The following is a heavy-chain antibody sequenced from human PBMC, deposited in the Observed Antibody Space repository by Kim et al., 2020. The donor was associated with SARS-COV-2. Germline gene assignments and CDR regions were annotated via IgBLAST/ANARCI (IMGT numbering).Heavy chain of an antibody. CDR2: INAGNGNT. Sequence: ASVKVSCKASGYTFTSYAMHWVRQAPGQRLEWMGWINAGNGNTKYSQKFQGRVTITRDTSASTAYMELSSLRSEDTAVYYCARDRGSSSWPPRYYGMDVWGQGTTVTVSS. D-gene: IGHD6-13*01. V-gene: IGHV1-3*01. J-gene: IGHJ6*02. CDR1: GYTFTSYA. CDR3: ARDRGSSSWPPRYYGMDV.